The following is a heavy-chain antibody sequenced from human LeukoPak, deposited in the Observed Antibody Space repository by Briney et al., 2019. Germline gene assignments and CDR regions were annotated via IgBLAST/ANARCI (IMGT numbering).Heavy chain of an antibody. CDR3: AKGGPYSSGWRIFIN. Sequence: SVKVSCKASGGTFSSYAISWVRQAPGQGLEWMGGIIPIFGTANYAQKFQGRVTITADESTSTAYMELSSLRSEDTAVYYCAKGGPYSSGWRIFINWGQGALVTVSS. CDR1: GGTFSSYA. D-gene: IGHD6-19*01. V-gene: IGHV1-69*13. CDR2: IIPIFGTA. J-gene: IGHJ4*02.